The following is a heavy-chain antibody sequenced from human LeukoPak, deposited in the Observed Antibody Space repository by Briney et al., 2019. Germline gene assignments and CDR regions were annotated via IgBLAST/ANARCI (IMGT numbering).Heavy chain of an antibody. CDR3: ARGTHYDSSGANWFGP. J-gene: IGHJ5*02. V-gene: IGHV1-8*01. D-gene: IGHD3-22*01. Sequence: ASVKVSRKASGYTFTSYDINWVRQATGQGLEWMGWMNPNSGNTGYAQKFQGRVTMTRNTSISTAYMELSSLRSEDTAVYYCARGTHYDSSGANWFGPWGQGNPGHRLL. CDR1: GYTFTSYD. CDR2: MNPNSGNT.